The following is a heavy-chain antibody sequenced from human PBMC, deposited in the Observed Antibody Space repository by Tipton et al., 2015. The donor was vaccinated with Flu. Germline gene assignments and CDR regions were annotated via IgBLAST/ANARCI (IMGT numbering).Heavy chain of an antibody. CDR1: GFIFSTYG. CDR2: IWYDGSNK. J-gene: IGHJ6*02. V-gene: IGHV3-33*01. Sequence: RSLRLSCAASGFIFSTYGMHWVRQAPGKGLEWVAVIWYDGSNKYYADSVKGRFTISRDNAKNSLYLQMNSLRAGDTAVYFCARGPLPDSNWYNGMDVWGQGTTVTVSS. D-gene: IGHD6-13*01. CDR3: ARGPLPDSNWYNGMDV.